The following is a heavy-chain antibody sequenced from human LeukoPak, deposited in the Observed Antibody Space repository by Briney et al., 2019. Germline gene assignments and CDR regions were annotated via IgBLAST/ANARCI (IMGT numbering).Heavy chain of an antibody. V-gene: IGHV7-4-1*02. J-gene: IGHJ4*02. Sequence: ASVKVSCKASGYTFTSYAMNWVRQAPGQGLEWMGWINTNTGNPTYAQGFTGRFVFSLDTSVSAAYLQISSLKAEDTAVYYCARVWTGSAATITSSSDFDYWGQGTLVTVSS. CDR1: GYTFTSYA. CDR2: INTNTGNP. CDR3: ARVWTGSAATITSSSDFDY. D-gene: IGHD5-24*01.